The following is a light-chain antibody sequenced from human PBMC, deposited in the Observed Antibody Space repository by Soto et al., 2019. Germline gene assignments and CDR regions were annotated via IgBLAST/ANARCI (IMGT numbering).Light chain of an antibody. CDR2: GAS. CDR1: QSVTSRY. Sequence: EIVLTQSPGTLSLSPGERATLSCRAGQSVTSRYLTWYQQKPGQDPRLLIYGASTRPAGNQDRFSGSESGKDFTLTINRLEPEDLAVYFCPQYVRSTWSFGQGNKVEIK. J-gene: IGKJ1*01. V-gene: IGKV3-20*01. CDR3: PQYVRSTWS.